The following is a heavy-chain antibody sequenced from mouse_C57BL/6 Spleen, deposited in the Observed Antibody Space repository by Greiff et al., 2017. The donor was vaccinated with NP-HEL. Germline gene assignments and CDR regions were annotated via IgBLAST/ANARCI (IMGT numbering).Heavy chain of an antibody. CDR3: ARGGVRGDYPWCAY. CDR2: ISDGGSYT. CDR1: GFTFSSYA. D-gene: IGHD2-4*01. Sequence: EVQGVESGGGLVKPGGSLKLSCAASGFTFSSYAMSWVRQTPEKRLEWVATISDGGSYTYYPDNVKGRFTISRDNANNNLYLQMSHLKSEDTAMYYWARGGVRGDYPWCAYWGQGTLVTVSA. V-gene: IGHV5-4*01. J-gene: IGHJ3*01.